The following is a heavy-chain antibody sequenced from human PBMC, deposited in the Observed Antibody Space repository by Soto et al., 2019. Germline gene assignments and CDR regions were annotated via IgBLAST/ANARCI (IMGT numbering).Heavy chain of an antibody. J-gene: IGHJ4*02. Sequence: QLQLQESGPGLVKPSETLSLTCTVSGGSISSSSYYWGWIRQPPGKGLEWIGSIYYSGSTYYNPSLKSRVTISVDTSKNQFSLKLSSVTAADTAVYYCARHSKQYYYDSSGYTGYWGQGTLVTVSS. CDR2: IYYSGST. D-gene: IGHD3-22*01. CDR3: ARHSKQYYYDSSGYTGY. CDR1: GGSISSSSYY. V-gene: IGHV4-39*01.